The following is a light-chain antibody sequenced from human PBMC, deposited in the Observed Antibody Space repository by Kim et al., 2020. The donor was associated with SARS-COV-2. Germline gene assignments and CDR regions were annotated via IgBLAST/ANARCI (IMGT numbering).Light chain of an antibody. J-gene: IGKJ1*01. Sequence: ASVGDRGTITCPGSQSTSRYFDCCQQKPGKAPKLLLYAAYTLQSGVPSRFSGSGSGTDFSLTLSSLQPEDFATYYCQQLNSYPHTFGQGTKVEIK. CDR3: QQLNSYPHT. CDR1: QSTSRY. CDR2: AAY. V-gene: IGKV1-9*01.